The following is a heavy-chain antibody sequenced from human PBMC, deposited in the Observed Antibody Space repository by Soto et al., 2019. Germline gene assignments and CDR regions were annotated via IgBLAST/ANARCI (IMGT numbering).Heavy chain of an antibody. J-gene: IGHJ5*02. CDR1: GYTFTSYG. CDR3: ARTSGYSSTDNWFEP. Sequence: AASVKVSCKASGYTFTSYGISWVRQSPGQGLEWMGWISAYNGNTNNAQKFQGRVAVTTDTSTSTAYMELMNLRSDDTAVYYCARTSGYSSTDNWFEPWGQGTLVTVSS. D-gene: IGHD6-13*01. CDR2: ISAYNGNT. V-gene: IGHV1-18*01.